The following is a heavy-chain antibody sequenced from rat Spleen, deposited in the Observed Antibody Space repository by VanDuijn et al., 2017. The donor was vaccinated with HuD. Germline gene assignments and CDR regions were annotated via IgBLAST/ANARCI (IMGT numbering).Heavy chain of an antibody. Sequence: QVQLKESGPGLVQPSQTLSLTCTVAGFSLTSYNVHWVRQPPGKGLEWMGVIWNTGATRYNSALKSRLRISKDTSKSQVVLKMNSLQTEDTATYYCARGDSYSGDGPRWGQGVMVTVSS. V-gene: IGHV2-41*01. D-gene: IGHD1-1*01. J-gene: IGHJ2*01. CDR1: GFSLTSYN. CDR3: ARGDSYSGDGPR. CDR2: IWNTGAT.